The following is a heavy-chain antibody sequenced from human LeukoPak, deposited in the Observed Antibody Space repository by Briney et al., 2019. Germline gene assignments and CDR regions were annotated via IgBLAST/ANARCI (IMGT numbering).Heavy chain of an antibody. D-gene: IGHD2-2*01. Sequence: GGSLRLSCAASGFTFSSYATNWVRQAPGKGLEWVSGISGSGTSIYYADSVKGRFTISRDNSKNTLYLQMNSLRAEDTAVYYCAKVAEGRRYQLPLRYWGQGTLVTVSS. CDR1: GFTFSSYA. V-gene: IGHV3-23*01. CDR3: AKVAEGRRYQLPLRY. J-gene: IGHJ4*02. CDR2: ISGSGTSI.